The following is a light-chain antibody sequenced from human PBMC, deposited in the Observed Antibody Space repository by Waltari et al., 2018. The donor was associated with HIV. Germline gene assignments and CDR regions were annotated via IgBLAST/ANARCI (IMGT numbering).Light chain of an antibody. V-gene: IGKV1-39*01. CDR2: AAS. Sequence: DSQMTQPPSSLSASVGDRVTTTCRASQSISSYLNLDQHKPGKAPKLLIYAASSLRSGVPSSFSGSGSGTDFTLTISSLQPEDFATYYCQQSYNTPPLFGQGTRLEIK. CDR3: QQSYNTPPL. J-gene: IGKJ5*01. CDR1: QSISSY.